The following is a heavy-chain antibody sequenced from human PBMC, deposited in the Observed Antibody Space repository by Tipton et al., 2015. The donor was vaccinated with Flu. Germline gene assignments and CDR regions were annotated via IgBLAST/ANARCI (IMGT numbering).Heavy chain of an antibody. V-gene: IGHV4-59*05. J-gene: IGHJ5*02. CDR1: GGSISSYY. Sequence: GLVKPSETLSLTCTVSGGSISSYYWSWIRQPAGKGLEWIGGISYSGNTYYNPSLKSRVVISVDTSKNEFSLTLTSVTAADTAVYYCARPTVTAGFDPWGQGTLVTVSS. CDR3: ARPTVTAGFDP. CDR2: ISYSGNT. D-gene: IGHD4-17*01.